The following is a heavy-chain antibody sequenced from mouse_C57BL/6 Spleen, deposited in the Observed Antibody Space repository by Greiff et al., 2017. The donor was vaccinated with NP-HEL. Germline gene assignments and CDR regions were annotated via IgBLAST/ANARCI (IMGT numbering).Heavy chain of an antibody. D-gene: IGHD3-2*02. V-gene: IGHV1-50*01. CDR2: IDPSDSYT. CDR3: AIDSSGPFAY. J-gene: IGHJ3*01. CDR1: GYTFTSYW. Sequence: QVQLKQPGAELVKPGASVKLSCKASGYTFTSYWMQWVKQRPGQGLEWIGEIDPSDSYTNYNQKFKGKATLTVDTSSSTAYMQLSSLTSEDSAVYYCAIDSSGPFAYRGQGTLVTVSA.